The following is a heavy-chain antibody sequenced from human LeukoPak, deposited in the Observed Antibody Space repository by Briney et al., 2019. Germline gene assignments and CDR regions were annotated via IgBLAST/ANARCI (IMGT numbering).Heavy chain of an antibody. V-gene: IGHV3-33*01. CDR3: ARDDDTTGRYSRFDY. Sequence: GGSLRLSCAASGFTSSHYGMHWVRQAPGKGLEWVAVMWSDGTKKYYADSVKGRFTVSRDTSKHTLYLQMSSLRAEDTAVYFCARDDDTTGRYSRFDYWGRGTLVTVSS. CDR1: GFTSSHYG. D-gene: IGHD3-22*01. CDR2: MWSDGTKK. J-gene: IGHJ4*02.